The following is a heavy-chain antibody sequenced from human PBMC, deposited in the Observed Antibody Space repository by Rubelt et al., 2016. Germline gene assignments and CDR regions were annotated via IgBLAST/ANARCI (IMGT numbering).Heavy chain of an antibody. CDR2: ISWNSGTI. CDR1: GFTFSTYA. V-gene: IGHV3-9*01. CDR3: ARDRGSTLEKY. Sequence: SLRLSCAASGFTFSTYAMHWVRQAPGKGLEWVSGISWNSGTIGYVDSVKGRFTISRDNAKNSLHLQMNSLRPEDTAVYYCARDRGSTLEKYWGQGTLVTVSS. J-gene: IGHJ4*02. D-gene: IGHD6-13*01.